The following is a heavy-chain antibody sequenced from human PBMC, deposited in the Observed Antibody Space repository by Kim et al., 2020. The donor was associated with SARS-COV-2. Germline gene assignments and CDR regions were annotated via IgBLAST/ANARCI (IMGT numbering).Heavy chain of an antibody. CDR3: ARGATGYSSGWYRLPYYYGMDV. V-gene: IGHV1-18*01. CDR1: GYTFTSYG. J-gene: IGHJ6*02. CDR2: ISAYNGNT. Sequence: ASVKVSCKASGYTFTSYGISWVRQAPGQGLEWMGWISAYNGNTNYAQKLQGRVTMTTDTSTSTAYMELRSLRSDDTAVYYCARGATGYSSGWYRLPYYYGMDVWGQGTTVTVSS. D-gene: IGHD6-19*01.